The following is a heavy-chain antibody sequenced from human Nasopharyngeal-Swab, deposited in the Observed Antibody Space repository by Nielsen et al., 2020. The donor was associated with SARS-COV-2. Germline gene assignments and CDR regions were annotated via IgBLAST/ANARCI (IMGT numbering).Heavy chain of an antibody. CDR3: ARERDGMDV. J-gene: IGHJ6*02. Sequence: GGSLRPSCAPSGSTFSSYEMNWVRQAPGKGLEWVSYISSSGSTIYYADSVKGRFTISRDNAKNSLYLQMNSLRAEDTAVYYCARERDGMDVWGQGTTVTVSS. CDR2: ISSSGSTI. CDR1: GSTFSSYE. V-gene: IGHV3-48*03.